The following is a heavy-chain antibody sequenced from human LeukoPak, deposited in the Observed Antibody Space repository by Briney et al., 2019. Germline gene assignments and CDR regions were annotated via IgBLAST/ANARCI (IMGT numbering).Heavy chain of an antibody. CDR3: ARDVALSTYHFDSSGLLDY. CDR1: GFTFSSYS. CDR2: ISSSSSYI. D-gene: IGHD3-22*01. V-gene: IGHV3-21*01. Sequence: PGGSLRLSCAASGFTFSSYSMNWVRQAPGKGLEWVSSISSSSSYIYYADSVKGRLTISRDNAKNSLSLQMNSLRGEDTAVYYCARDVALSTYHFDSSGLLDYWGQGTLVTVSS. J-gene: IGHJ4*02.